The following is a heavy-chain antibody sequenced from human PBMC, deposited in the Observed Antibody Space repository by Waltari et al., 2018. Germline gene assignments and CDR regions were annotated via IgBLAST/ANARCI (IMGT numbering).Heavy chain of an antibody. J-gene: IGHJ6*03. CDR3: ARIVVPAYYYYYMDV. V-gene: IGHV4-39*07. Sequence: QLQLQESGPGLVKPSETLSLTCTVSGGSISSSSYYWGWIRQPPGKGLEWIGNIYYSGSTDYNPSRKSRVTISVDTSKNQFSLKLSSVTAADTAVYYCARIVVPAYYYYYMDVWGKGTTVTISS. D-gene: IGHD2-2*01. CDR1: GGSISSSSYY. CDR2: IYYSGST.